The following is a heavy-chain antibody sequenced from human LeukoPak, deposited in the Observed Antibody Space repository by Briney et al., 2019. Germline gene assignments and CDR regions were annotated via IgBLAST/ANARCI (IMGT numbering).Heavy chain of an antibody. CDR1: GGSISSYY. V-gene: IGHV4-4*07. CDR2: IYTSGST. D-gene: IGHD2/OR15-2a*01. Sequence: SSETLSLTCTVSGGSISSYYWSWIRQPAGKGLEWIGRIYTSGSTNYNPSLKSRVTMSVDTSKNQFSLKLSSVTAADTAVYYCARSPIYPDAFDIWGQETMVTVSS. J-gene: IGHJ3*02. CDR3: ARSPIYPDAFDI.